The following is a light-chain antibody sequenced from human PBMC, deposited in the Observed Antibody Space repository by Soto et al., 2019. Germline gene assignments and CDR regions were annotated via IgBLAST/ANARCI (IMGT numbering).Light chain of an antibody. CDR3: QQYEDLPRFI. CDR2: YAS. V-gene: IGKV1-33*01. J-gene: IGKJ3*01. Sequence: DIQMTQSPSSLSASVGDRVTITCLASHDIGNYLNWYQQKPGKAPKLLIYYASNLETGVSSRFSGSGSGTDFTFTISSLQPEDIATYFCQQYEDLPRFIFGPGTKVAIK. CDR1: HDIGNY.